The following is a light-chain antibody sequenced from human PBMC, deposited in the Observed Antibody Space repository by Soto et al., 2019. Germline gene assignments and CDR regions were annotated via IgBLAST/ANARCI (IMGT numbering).Light chain of an antibody. CDR3: QQYGSSRIT. CDR1: QSISDT. V-gene: IGKV3-20*01. Sequence: EIVMTQSPATLSVSPGGRATLSCRASQSISDTLAWYQQKPGQAPRLLIYGASTRAAGIPDRFSGSGSGTDFTLTISRLGPEDFAVYYCQQYGSSRITSGQGTRLEIK. J-gene: IGKJ5*01. CDR2: GAS.